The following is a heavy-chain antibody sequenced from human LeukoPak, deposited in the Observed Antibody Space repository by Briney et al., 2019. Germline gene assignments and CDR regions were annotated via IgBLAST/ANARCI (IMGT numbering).Heavy chain of an antibody. D-gene: IGHD3-9*01. CDR1: GFTFRNYA. V-gene: IGHV3-23*01. Sequence: GGSLRLSCAASGFTFRNYAMTWVRQAPGKGLEWVSAISGSGGSTYYADSVKGRFTISRDNSKNTLYLQMNSLRAEDTAVYYCAKAAIDAGYYYYYYMDVWGKGTTVTVSS. CDR3: AKAAIDAGYYYYYYMDV. CDR2: ISGSGGST. J-gene: IGHJ6*03.